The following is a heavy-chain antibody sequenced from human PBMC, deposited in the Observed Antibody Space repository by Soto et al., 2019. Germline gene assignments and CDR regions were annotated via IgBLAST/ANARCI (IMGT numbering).Heavy chain of an antibody. CDR2: MSYGGNT. CDR1: GASATSFC. Sequence: AQLQESGPRLVKTSETLSLTCAVSGASATSFCWNWIRQPPGKGLEWIGYMSYGGNTNPTASLKSRVSISLDTSKNQAALKLRSVMPAATAVYFCARADFPDIRDEYSVGDFHIWGPGTMVSVYS. D-gene: IGHD2-21*01. J-gene: IGHJ3*02. CDR3: ARADFPDIRDEYSVGDFHI. V-gene: IGHV4-59*02.